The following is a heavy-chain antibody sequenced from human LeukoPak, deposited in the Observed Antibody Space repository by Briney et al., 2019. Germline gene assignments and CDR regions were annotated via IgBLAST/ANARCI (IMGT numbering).Heavy chain of an antibody. CDR3: ARDRYSSRGDY. J-gene: IGHJ4*02. CDR1: GFTFSSSA. Sequence: PGGSLRLSCAASGFTFSSSAMSWVRQAPGKGLEWVSTISGSDSSTHYADSVKGRFTISRDNSKNTLYLQMNSLRADDTAVYYCARDRYSSRGDYWGQGTLVTVSS. D-gene: IGHD6-13*01. CDR2: ISGSDSST. V-gene: IGHV3-23*01.